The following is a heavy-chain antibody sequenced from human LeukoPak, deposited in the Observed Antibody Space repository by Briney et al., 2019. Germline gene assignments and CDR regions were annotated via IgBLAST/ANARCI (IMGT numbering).Heavy chain of an antibody. D-gene: IGHD5-12*01. J-gene: IGHJ4*02. V-gene: IGHV3-21*01. CDR2: ISSGSSYI. Sequence: PGGSLRLSCAASGFTFSSYSMNWVRQAPGKGLEWVSSISSGSSYIYYADSVKGRFTISRDNAKNSLYLQMNSLRAEDTAVYYCARDRSMVATSDFDYWGQGTLVTVSS. CDR3: ARDRSMVATSDFDY. CDR1: GFTFSSYS.